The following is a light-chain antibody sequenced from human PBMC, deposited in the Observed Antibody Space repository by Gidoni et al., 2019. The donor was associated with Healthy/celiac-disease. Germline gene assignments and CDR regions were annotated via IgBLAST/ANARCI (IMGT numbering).Light chain of an antibody. CDR1: NIGSKS. CDR3: QVWDSSSDHPGV. CDR2: DDS. Sequence: SYVLTQPPSVSVAPGQTARMTCGGNNIGSKSVHWYQQTPGQAPVLVVYDDSDRPSGIPERFSSSNSGNTATLTISSVGAGDEAGYCCQVWDSSSDHPGVFGGGTKLTVL. V-gene: IGLV3-21*02. J-gene: IGLJ3*02.